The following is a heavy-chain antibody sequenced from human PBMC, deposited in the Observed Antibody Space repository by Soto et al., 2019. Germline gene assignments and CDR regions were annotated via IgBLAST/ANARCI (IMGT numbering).Heavy chain of an antibody. CDR1: GYTFTDYH. J-gene: IGHJ5*02. CDR2: INPNSGGT. CDR3: ARSSSGWYWFDP. Sequence: GASVKVSCKASGYTFTDYHMHWLRQAPGQGLEWMGWINPNSGGTNYAQNFQGWVTMTRDTSTSTVYMELSSLKSDDTAIYYCARSSSGWYWFDPWGQGTLVTVSS. D-gene: IGHD2-2*01. V-gene: IGHV1-2*04.